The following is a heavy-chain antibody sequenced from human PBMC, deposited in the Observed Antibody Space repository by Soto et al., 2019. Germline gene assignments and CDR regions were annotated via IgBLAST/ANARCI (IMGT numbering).Heavy chain of an antibody. CDR1: GDSFTSYW. Sequence: XDSLKVSCQCSGDSFTSYWISLVLQMPGKGLEWMGRIDPSDSYTNYSPSFQGHVTISADKSISTAYLQWSSLKASDTAMYYCATKGSSGGSCYFNFWGQGTLVTVSS. CDR3: ATKGSSGGSCYFNF. J-gene: IGHJ4*02. D-gene: IGHD2-15*01. CDR2: IDPSDSYT. V-gene: IGHV5-10-1*01.